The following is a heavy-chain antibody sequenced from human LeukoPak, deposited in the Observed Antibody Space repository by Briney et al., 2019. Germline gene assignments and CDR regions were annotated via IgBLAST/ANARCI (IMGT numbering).Heavy chain of an antibody. Sequence: GGSQRLSCAASGFTVSSSYMSWVRQAPGKGLEWVSVIYSGGSSYYADSVKGRFTISRDNPKNTLYLQMNSLRAEDTAVYYCVRDFMGYCGGECYSRWGKGTTVTVSS. CDR1: GFTVSSSY. D-gene: IGHD2-21*01. V-gene: IGHV3-66*02. J-gene: IGHJ6*04. CDR2: IYSGGSS. CDR3: VRDFMGYCGGECYSR.